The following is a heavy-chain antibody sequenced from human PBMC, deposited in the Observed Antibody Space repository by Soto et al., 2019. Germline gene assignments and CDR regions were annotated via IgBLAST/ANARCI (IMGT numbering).Heavy chain of an antibody. J-gene: IGHJ6*02. CDR1: GFTFSSYG. V-gene: IGHV3-30*18. CDR3: AKGAKYYGSGSRPSYYYYGMDV. D-gene: IGHD3-10*01. Sequence: QVQLVESGGGVVQPGRSLRLSCAASGFTFSSYGMHWVRQAPGKGLEGVAVISYDGSNKYYADSVKGRFTISRDNSKNTLYLQMNSLRAEDTAVYYCAKGAKYYGSGSRPSYYYYGMDVWGQGTTVTVSS. CDR2: ISYDGSNK.